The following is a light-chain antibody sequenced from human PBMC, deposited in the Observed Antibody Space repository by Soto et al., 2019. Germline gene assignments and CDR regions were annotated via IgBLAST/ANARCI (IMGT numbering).Light chain of an antibody. CDR2: GAS. V-gene: IGKV3-20*01. CDR1: QSVRSSY. J-gene: IGKJ5*01. CDR3: QQYGISPRT. Sequence: EIVLTQSPGTLSLSRGVRATLSCSARQSVRSSYLAWYQQKPGQAPRLLIYGASSRATGIPDRFSGSGSGTDFTLTISRLEPEDSAVYYCQQYGISPRTFGQGIRLEIK.